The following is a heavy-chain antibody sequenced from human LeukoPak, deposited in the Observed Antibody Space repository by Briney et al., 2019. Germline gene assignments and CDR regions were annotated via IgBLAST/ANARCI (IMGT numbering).Heavy chain of an antibody. CDR1: GYTFTSYD. CDR3: ARSGGNSYYYYMDV. J-gene: IGHJ6*03. V-gene: IGHV1-8*01. Sequence: ASVKVSCKASGYTFTSYDINWVRQATGQGLEWMGWMNPNSGNTGYAQKFQGRVTMTRNTSISTAYMELSSLRSDDTAVYYCARSGGNSYYYYMDVWGKGTTVTVSS. CDR2: MNPNSGNT. D-gene: IGHD2-15*01.